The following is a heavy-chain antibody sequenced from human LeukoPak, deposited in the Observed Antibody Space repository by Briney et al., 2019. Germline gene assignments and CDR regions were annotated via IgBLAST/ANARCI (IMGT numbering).Heavy chain of an antibody. D-gene: IGHD3-22*01. J-gene: IGHJ4*02. V-gene: IGHV4-31*03. CDR1: GGSISSGGYY. Sequence: PSQTLSLTCTVSGGSISSGGYYWSWIRQHPGKGLEWIGYIYYSGSTYYNPSLKSRVTISVDTSKNQFSLRLTSVTAADTAVYYCARGGPRPYYYDSSGYLGGTNWGQGTLVTVSS. CDR2: IYYSGST. CDR3: ARGGPRPYYYDSSGYLGGTN.